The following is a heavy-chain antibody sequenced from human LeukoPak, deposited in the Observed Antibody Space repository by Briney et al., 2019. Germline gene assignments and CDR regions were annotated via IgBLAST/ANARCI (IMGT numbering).Heavy chain of an antibody. CDR1: GFTFSSYA. CDR3: AKDRSKYYDSSGYVN. CDR2: ISGSGGST. D-gene: IGHD3-22*01. V-gene: IGHV3-23*01. Sequence: GGSLRLSCAASGFTFSSYAMSWVRQAPGKGLEWVSAISGSGGSTYYADSVKGRFTISRDNSKNTLYLQMNSLKAEDTAVYYCAKDRSKYYDSSGYVNWGQGTLVTVSS. J-gene: IGHJ4*02.